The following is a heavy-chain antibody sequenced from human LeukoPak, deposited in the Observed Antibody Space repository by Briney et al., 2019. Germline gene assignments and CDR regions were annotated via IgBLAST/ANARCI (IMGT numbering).Heavy chain of an antibody. D-gene: IGHD1-26*01. CDR2: ISYDGSNK. V-gene: IGHV3-30*18. CDR1: GFTFSTYK. CDR3: AKDSGSSHAFDI. J-gene: IGHJ3*02. Sequence: GGSLRLSCAASGFTFSTYKMNWVRQAPGKGLEWVAVISYDGSNKYYADSVKGRFTISRDNSKNTLYLQMNSLRAEDTAVYYCAKDSGSSHAFDIWGQGTMVTVSS.